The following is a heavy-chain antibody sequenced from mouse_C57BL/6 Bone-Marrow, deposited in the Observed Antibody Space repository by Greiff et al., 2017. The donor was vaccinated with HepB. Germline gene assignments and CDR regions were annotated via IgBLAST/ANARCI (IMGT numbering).Heavy chain of an antibody. CDR1: GFTFSDYY. CDR3: ASTIVTPYYAMDY. CDR2: ISNGGGST. D-gene: IGHD2-5*01. V-gene: IGHV5-12*01. J-gene: IGHJ4*01. Sequence: EVKVVESGGGLVQPGGSLKLSCAASGFTFSDYYMYWVRQTPEKRLEWVAYISNGGGSTYYPDTVKGRFTISRDNAKNTLYLQMSRLKSEDTAMYYCASTIVTPYYAMDYWGQGTSVTVSS.